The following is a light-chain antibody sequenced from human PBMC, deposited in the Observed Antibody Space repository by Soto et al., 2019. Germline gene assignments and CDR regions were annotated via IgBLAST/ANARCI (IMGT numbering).Light chain of an antibody. V-gene: IGKV3-11*01. J-gene: IGKJ2*01. Sequence: EIVLTQSPATLSLSPGERATLSCRASQRVSSYLAWYQQKPGQAPRLLIYDASNRATGVPARFSGSGSGTDFTLTISSLEPEDVAVYYCQQRNNWPNTVGQGTKLEIK. CDR3: QQRNNWPNT. CDR2: DAS. CDR1: QRVSSY.